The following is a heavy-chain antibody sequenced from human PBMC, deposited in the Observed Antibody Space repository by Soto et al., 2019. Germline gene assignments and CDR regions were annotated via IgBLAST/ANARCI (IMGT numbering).Heavy chain of an antibody. J-gene: IGHJ4*02. CDR3: ATLIHVDTATVTPFDY. CDR1: GGTFSSYA. CDR2: IIPIFGTA. D-gene: IGHD5-18*01. V-gene: IGHV1-69*13. Sequence: ASVKVSCKASGGTFSSYAISWVRQAPGQGLEWMGGIIPIFGTANYAQKFQGRVTITADESTSTAYMELSSLRSEDTAVYYCATLIHVDTATVTPFDYWGQGTLVTVSS.